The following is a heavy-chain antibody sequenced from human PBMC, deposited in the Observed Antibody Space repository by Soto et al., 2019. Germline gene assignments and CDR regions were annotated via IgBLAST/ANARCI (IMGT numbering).Heavy chain of an antibody. V-gene: IGHV3-15*07. Sequence: EVQLVESGGGLVKPGGTLSFSGAAPGFTFSNAWRNWVRPAPGKGLEWFGRIKSKTDGGTPDYAAPVKGRFTISRDDSKNTLYLQMTSLKTEDTAVYYCTLAARLSYYWGQGTLVTVSS. J-gene: IGHJ4*02. CDR2: IKSKTDGGTP. D-gene: IGHD6-6*01. CDR1: GFTFSNAW. CDR3: TLAARLSYY.